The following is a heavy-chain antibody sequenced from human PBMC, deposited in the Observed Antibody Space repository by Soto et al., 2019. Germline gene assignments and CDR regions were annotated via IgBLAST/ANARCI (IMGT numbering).Heavy chain of an antibody. D-gene: IGHD2-15*01. CDR3: ARPRGGSGYYFDY. V-gene: IGHV4-39*01. CDR2: IYYSGST. CDR1: AGSIGSSSYY. Sequence: SETLSLTCTVSAGSIGSSSYYWGWIRQPPGKGLEWIGSIYYSGSTYYNPSLKSRVTISVDTSKNQFSLKLSSVTAADTAVYYCARPRGGSGYYFDYWGQGTLVTVSS. J-gene: IGHJ4*02.